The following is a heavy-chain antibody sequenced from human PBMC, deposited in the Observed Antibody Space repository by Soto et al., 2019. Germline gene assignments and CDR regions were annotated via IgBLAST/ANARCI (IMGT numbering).Heavy chain of an antibody. V-gene: IGHV5-51*01. CDR1: GYSFTSFW. CDR2: IYPGDSET. J-gene: IGHJ4*02. CDR3: TRHSELAQDIDY. D-gene: IGHD1-26*01. Sequence: GESLKISCMTSGYSFTSFWIGWVRQMPGKGLEWMGNIYPGDSETRYSPSFQGHVTISADKSIGTAYLQWSSLKASDTAMYYCTRHSELAQDIDYWGEGTLVTVSS.